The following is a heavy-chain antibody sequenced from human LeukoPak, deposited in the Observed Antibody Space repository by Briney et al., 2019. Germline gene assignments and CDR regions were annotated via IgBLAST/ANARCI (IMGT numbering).Heavy chain of an antibody. CDR3: AREVIAPADSDAFDI. J-gene: IGHJ3*02. Sequence: PSQTLSLTCNVSGGSITSNNYFWLWIRQPPGEGLEWIGYIRYNGGAYYNPSLQSRATMSVDTSKNQFSLRLSSVTAPDTAIYYCAREVIAPADSDAFDIWGQGTMVTVS. V-gene: IGHV4-30-4*01. D-gene: IGHD2-21*01. CDR2: IRYNGGA. CDR1: GGSITSNNYF.